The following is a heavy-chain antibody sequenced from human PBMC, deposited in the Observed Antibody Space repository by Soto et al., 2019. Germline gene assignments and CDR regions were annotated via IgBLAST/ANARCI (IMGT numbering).Heavy chain of an antibody. CDR1: GFTFSSYG. CDR2: IWYDGSNK. CDR3: ARDGTLGHSSGWYAY. V-gene: IGHV3-33*01. Sequence: GGSLRLSCAASGFTFSSYGMHWVRQAPGKGLEWVAVIWYDGSNKYYADSVKGRFTISRDNSKNTLYLQMNSLRAEDTAVYYCARDGTLGHSSGWYAYWGQGTLVTVSS. D-gene: IGHD6-19*01. J-gene: IGHJ4*02.